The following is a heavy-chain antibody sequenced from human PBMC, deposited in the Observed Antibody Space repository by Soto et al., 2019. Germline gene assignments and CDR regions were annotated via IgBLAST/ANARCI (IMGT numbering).Heavy chain of an antibody. D-gene: IGHD4-17*01. CDR3: VIETKLMVTTAHFDF. CDR1: GFTFSSYW. CDR2: INSDGSGT. V-gene: IGHV3-74*01. Sequence: EVQLVESGGGLVQPGGSLRLSCAASGFTFSSYWMHWVRQAPGKGLVWVSRINSDGSGTTYADSVKGRFTISRDNAKNTLYLQMNRLRSEDTAVYNCVIETKLMVTTAHFDFRGKGTLV. J-gene: IGHJ4*02.